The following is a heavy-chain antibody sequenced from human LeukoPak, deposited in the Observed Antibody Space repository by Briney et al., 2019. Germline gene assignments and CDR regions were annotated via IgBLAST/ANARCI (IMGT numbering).Heavy chain of an antibody. J-gene: IGHJ4*02. CDR1: GGSINGYY. V-gene: IGHV4-59*01. D-gene: IGHD6-19*01. CDR3: ARVLSSGWAGFDH. Sequence: PSETLSLTCTVSGGSINGYYWTWIRQSPGKGLEWIGYVYYSGSSNYNPSLKSRVTISVDTSKNQFSLKLSSVTAADTAVYYCARVLSSGWAGFDHWGQGALVTVSS. CDR2: VYYSGSS.